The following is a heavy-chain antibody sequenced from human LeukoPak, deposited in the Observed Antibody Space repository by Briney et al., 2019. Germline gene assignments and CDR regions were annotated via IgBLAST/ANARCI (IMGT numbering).Heavy chain of an antibody. CDR3: ARGMAHCGGDCTGYLQH. CDR2: INHSGST. D-gene: IGHD2-21*02. J-gene: IGHJ1*01. Sequence: SETLSLTCAVYGGSFSGYYWSWIRQPPGKGLEWIGEINHSGSTNYNASLKSLVTRSIDTSKNQLSLKLSSVPAADTDVYYCARGMAHCGGDCTGYLQHWGQGTLVTVSS. CDR1: GGSFSGYY. V-gene: IGHV4-34*01.